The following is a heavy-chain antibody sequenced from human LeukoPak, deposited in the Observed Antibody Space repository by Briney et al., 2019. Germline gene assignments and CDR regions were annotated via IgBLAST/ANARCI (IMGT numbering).Heavy chain of an antibody. CDR3: ARQGYSSSWYFDY. CDR2: IYYSGSI. D-gene: IGHD6-13*01. CDR1: GGSISSSSYY. Sequence: SETLSLTCTVSGGSISSSSYYWGWIRQPPGKGLEWIGSIYYSGSIYYNPSLKSRVTISVDTSKNQFSLKLSSVTAADTAVYYCARQGYSSSWYFDYWGQGTLVTVSS. J-gene: IGHJ4*02. V-gene: IGHV4-39*01.